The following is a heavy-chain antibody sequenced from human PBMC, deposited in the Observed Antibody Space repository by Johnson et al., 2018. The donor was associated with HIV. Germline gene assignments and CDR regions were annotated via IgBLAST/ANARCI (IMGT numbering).Heavy chain of an antibody. Sequence: VQVVESGGGLVQPGRSLRLSCAASGFTFDHYAMHWVRQAPGKGLEWVSGIHWNSGIIGYVDSVKCRFTISRSNAKNFLYLQMNSLRAEDTALYYCAKALSAGVTRAFDIWGQVTMVTVSS. J-gene: IGHJ3*02. CDR2: IHWNSGII. V-gene: IGHV3-9*01. CDR3: AKALSAGVTRAFDI. D-gene: IGHD4-23*01. CDR1: GFTFDHYA.